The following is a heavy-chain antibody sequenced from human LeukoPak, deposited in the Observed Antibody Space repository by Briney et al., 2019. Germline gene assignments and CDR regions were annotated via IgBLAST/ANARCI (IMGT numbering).Heavy chain of an antibody. D-gene: IGHD2-21*02. V-gene: IGHV1-46*01. CDR2: INPSGGST. J-gene: IGHJ4*02. Sequence: ASVKVSCKAPGYTFTSYYMHWVRQAPGQGLEWMGIINPSGGSTSYAQKFQGRVTMTRDTSTSTVYMELSSLRSEDTAVYYCAREGTYCGGDCPFDYWGQGTLVTVSS. CDR1: GYTFTSYY. CDR3: AREGTYCGGDCPFDY.